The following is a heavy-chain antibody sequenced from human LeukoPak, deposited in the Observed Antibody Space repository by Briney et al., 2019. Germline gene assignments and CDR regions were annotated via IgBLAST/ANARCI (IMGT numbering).Heavy chain of an antibody. CDR2: IKPNNGGT. CDR1: GYTFTGYY. CDR3: AMSHDYYDSSGYYYFDY. J-gene: IGHJ4*02. V-gene: IGHV1-2*02. D-gene: IGHD3-22*01. Sequence: ASVKVSCKASGYTFTGYYMHRVLQAPGQGLEWMGWIKPNNGGTNYAQKFQGRVTMTRDTSISTAYMELSRLRSDDTAVYYCAMSHDYYDSSGYYYFDYWGQGTLVTVSS.